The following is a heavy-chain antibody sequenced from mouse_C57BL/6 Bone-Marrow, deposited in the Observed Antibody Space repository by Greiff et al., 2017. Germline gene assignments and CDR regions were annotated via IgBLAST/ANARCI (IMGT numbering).Heavy chain of an antibody. CDR2: IDPENGDT. V-gene: IGHV14-4*01. CDR3: TPYGNYDYAMDY. CDR1: GFNIKDDY. J-gene: IGHJ4*01. D-gene: IGHD2-1*01. Sequence: VQLQQSGAELVRPGASVKLSCTASGFNIKDDYMHWVKQRPEQGLEWIGWIDPENGDTEYASKFQGKAPITADTASTTAYLQLSSLTSEDTAVYYCTPYGNYDYAMDYWGQGTSVTVSS.